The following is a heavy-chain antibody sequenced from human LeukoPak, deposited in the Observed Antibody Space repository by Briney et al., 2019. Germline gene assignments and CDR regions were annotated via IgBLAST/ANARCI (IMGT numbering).Heavy chain of an antibody. D-gene: IGHD6-19*01. V-gene: IGHV3-21*01. CDR1: GFTFSSYS. CDR3: ARDRDSSGPDAFDV. Sequence: GGSLRLSCAASGFTFSSYSMNWVRQAPGKGLEWVSPISSSSSYIYYADSVKGRFTIFRDNAKNSLYLQMNSLRAEDTAVYYCARDRDSSGPDAFDVWGQGTMVTVSS. CDR2: ISSSSSYI. J-gene: IGHJ3*01.